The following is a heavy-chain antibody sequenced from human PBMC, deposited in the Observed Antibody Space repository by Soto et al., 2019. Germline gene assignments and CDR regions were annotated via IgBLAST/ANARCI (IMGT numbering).Heavy chain of an antibody. CDR1: GFTFDDYA. D-gene: IGHD3-16*02. CDR2: ISWNSGSI. Sequence: DVQLVESGGGLVQPGRSLRLSCAASGFTFDDYAMHWVRQAPGKGLEWVSGISWNSGSIGYADSVKGRFTISRDNAKNSLYLQMNSLRAEDTALYYCAKSWLHLGELSWYFDYWGQGTLVTVSS. V-gene: IGHV3-9*01. CDR3: AKSWLHLGELSWYFDY. J-gene: IGHJ4*02.